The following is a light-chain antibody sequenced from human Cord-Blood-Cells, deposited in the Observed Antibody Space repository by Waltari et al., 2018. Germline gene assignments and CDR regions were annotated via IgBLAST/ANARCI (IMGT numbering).Light chain of an antibody. V-gene: IGLV3-19*01. CDR3: NSRDSSGNHVV. CDR1: SLRSDY. CDR2: GKN. Sequence: SSELTQDPAVSVALGQTVRITCQGDSLRSDYASWYQQKPGQAPVLVIYGKNNRPSGIPDRFSGSSSGNTASLTITGALAEDEADYYCNSRDSSGNHVVFGGGTKLTVL. J-gene: IGLJ2*01.